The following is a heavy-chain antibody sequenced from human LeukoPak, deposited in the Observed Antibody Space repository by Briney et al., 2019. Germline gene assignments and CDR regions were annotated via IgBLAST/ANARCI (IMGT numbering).Heavy chain of an antibody. Sequence: SETLSLTCTVSGGSISSGSYYWSWIRQPAGKGLEWIGRIYTSGSTNYNPSLKSRVTISVDTSKNQFSLKLSPVTAADTAVYYCARAFPSFRKIGFGYWGQGTLVTVSS. J-gene: IGHJ4*02. CDR2: IYTSGST. CDR1: GGSISSGSYY. CDR3: ARAFPSFRKIGFGY. D-gene: IGHD2-15*01. V-gene: IGHV4-61*02.